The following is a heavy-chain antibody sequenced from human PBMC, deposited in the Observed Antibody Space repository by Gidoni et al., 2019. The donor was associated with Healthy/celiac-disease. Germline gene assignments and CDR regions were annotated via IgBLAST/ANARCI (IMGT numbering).Heavy chain of an antibody. D-gene: IGHD6-6*01. Sequence: QVQLVQSGAEVKKPGSSVKVSCKASGGTFSSYAISWVRQAPGPGLEWMGGIIPIFGTANYAQKFQCRVTITADESTSTAYMELSSLRSEDTAVYYCARSRTYSSFWYYYGMDVWGQGTTVTVSS. CDR3: ARSRTYSSFWYYYGMDV. CDR1: GGTFSSYA. CDR2: IIPIFGTA. J-gene: IGHJ6*02. V-gene: IGHV1-69*12.